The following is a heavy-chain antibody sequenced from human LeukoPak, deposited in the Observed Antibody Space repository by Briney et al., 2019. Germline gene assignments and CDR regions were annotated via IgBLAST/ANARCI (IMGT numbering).Heavy chain of an antibody. D-gene: IGHD3-22*01. J-gene: IGHJ4*02. CDR3: ARGLVSGDSSGYYYVPFDY. CDR2: INPSGGST. Sequence: GASVKVSCKASGYTFTSYYMHWVRQAPGQGLEWMGIINPSGGSTSYAQKFQGRVTMTRGTSTSTVYMELSSLRSDDTAVYYCARGLVSGDSSGYYYVPFDYWGQGALVTVSS. V-gene: IGHV1-46*01. CDR1: GYTFTSYY.